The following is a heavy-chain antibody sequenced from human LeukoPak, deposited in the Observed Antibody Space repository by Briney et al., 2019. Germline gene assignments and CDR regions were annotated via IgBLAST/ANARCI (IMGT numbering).Heavy chain of an antibody. CDR3: ARSVGDYVWGSRQYYFDY. V-gene: IGHV4-30-2*01. D-gene: IGHD3-16*01. J-gene: IGHJ4*02. Sequence: SQTLSLTCTVSGGSISSGGYYWSWIRQPPGKGLEWIGEINHSGSTNYNPSLKSRVTISVDTSKNQFSLKLSSVTAADTAVYYCARSVGDYVWGSRQYYFDYWGQGTLVTVSS. CDR1: GGSISSGGYY. CDR2: INHSGST.